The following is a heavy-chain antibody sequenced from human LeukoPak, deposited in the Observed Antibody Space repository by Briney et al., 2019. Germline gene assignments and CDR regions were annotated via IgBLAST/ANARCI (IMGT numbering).Heavy chain of an antibody. CDR1: GDSVSSNSAG. J-gene: IGHJ3*02. V-gene: IGHV6-1*01. CDR2: TYYRSKWYN. D-gene: IGHD1-26*01. CDR3: AGTNSGNLEI. Sequence: SQTLSLTCALSGDSVSSNSAGWNWIRQSPSRGLEWLGRTYYRSKWYNEYAVSVKSRITINPDTSKNQFSLQLNSVTPKDTAVYYCAGTNSGNLEIWGRGTMVTVSS.